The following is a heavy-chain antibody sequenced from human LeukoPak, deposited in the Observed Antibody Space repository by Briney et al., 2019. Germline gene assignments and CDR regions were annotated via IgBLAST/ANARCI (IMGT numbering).Heavy chain of an antibody. J-gene: IGHJ4*02. V-gene: IGHV3-11*03. Sequence: GGSLRLSCEASGFTLSVYYMSWFRQAPGKGLEWIGYISSTGSYTTYADSVRGRFTISRDNAKSLLFLQMNNLRAEDTAVYYCARKLGGSQCGGDCFFDHWGQGTLAVVSS. D-gene: IGHD2-21*02. CDR2: ISSTGSYT. CDR3: ARKLGGSQCGGDCFFDH. CDR1: GFTLSVYY.